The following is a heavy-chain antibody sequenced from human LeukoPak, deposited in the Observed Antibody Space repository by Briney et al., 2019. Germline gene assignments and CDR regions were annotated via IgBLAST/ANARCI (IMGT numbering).Heavy chain of an antibody. J-gene: IGHJ4*02. V-gene: IGHV1-69*02. CDR1: GGTFSSYT. CDR3: ARGLVVTSAFDY. CDR2: IIPILGIA. D-gene: IGHD4-23*01. Sequence: SVKVSCKASGGTFSSYTICWVRQAPGQGLEWMGRIIPILGIANYAQKFQGRVTITADKSTSTAYMELSSLRSEDAAVYYCARGLVVTSAFDYWGQGTLVTVSS.